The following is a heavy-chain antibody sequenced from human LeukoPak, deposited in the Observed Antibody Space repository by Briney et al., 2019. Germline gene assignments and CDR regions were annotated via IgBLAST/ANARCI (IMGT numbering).Heavy chain of an antibody. V-gene: IGHV3-48*03. D-gene: IGHD3-3*01. Sequence: GGSLRLSCAASGFTFSSYEMNWVRQAPGKGLEWVSYISSSSSTIYYADSVKGRFTISRDNAKNSLYLQMNSLRAEDTAVYYCARVSTIFHYYYYMDVWGKGTTVTISS. CDR2: ISSSSSTI. CDR1: GFTFSSYE. CDR3: ARVSTIFHYYYYMDV. J-gene: IGHJ6*03.